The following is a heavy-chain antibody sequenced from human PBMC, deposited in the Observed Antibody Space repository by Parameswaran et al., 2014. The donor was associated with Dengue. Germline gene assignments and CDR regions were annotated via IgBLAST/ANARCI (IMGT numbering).Heavy chain of an antibody. V-gene: IGHV3-49*03. CDR1: GFTFGDYA. CDR2: IRSKAYGGTT. D-gene: IGHD3-16*02. CDR3: TRDCDYVWGSYRYNAFDI. Sequence: QAGGSLRLSCTASGFTFGDYATSWFRQAPGKGLEWVGFIRSKAYGGTTEYAASVKGRFTISRDDSKSIAYLQMNSLKTEDTAVYYCTRDCDYVWGSYRYNAFDIWGQGTMVTVSS. J-gene: IGHJ3*02.